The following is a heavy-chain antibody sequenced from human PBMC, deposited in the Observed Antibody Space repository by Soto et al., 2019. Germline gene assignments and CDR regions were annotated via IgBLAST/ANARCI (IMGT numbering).Heavy chain of an antibody. CDR3: ARDSPMITFGGVIVRHYFDY. CDR1: GYTFTSYG. V-gene: IGHV1-18*01. Sequence: ASVKVSCKASGYTFTSYGISWVRQAPGQGLEWMGWISAYNGNTNYAQKLQGRVTMTTDTSTSTAYMELRSLRSDDTAVYYCARDSPMITFGGVIVRHYFDYWGQGTLVTVSS. D-gene: IGHD3-16*02. J-gene: IGHJ4*02. CDR2: ISAYNGNT.